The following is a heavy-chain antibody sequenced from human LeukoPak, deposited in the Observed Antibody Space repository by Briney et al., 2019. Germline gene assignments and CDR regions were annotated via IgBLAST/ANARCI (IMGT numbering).Heavy chain of an antibody. CDR1: GFIFSNHA. J-gene: IGHJ5*02. CDR2: ISGSGGST. CDR3: ARIGVHYYGSGTYYNALSGWFDP. V-gene: IGHV3-23*01. D-gene: IGHD3-10*01. Sequence: PGGSLRLSCAASGFIFSNHAMAWVRQAPGKGLEWVSRISGSGGSTTYADFVKGRFTIPRDNSRNTLYLQMNSLRAEDTAVYYCARIGVHYYGSGTYYNALSGWFDPWGQGTLVTVSS.